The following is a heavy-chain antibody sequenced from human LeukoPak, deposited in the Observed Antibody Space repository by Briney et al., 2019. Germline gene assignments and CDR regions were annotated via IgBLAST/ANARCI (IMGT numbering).Heavy chain of an antibody. D-gene: IGHD3-22*01. V-gene: IGHV3-74*01. Sequence: GGSLRLSCAASGFTFSDTWMHWVRQAPGEGLVWVSRIRSDGSDTRYAESVKGRFTISRDNAKNSLSLQMNSLRAEDTAVYYCARDVYDSSGFSGAFDIWGQGTMVTVSS. CDR2: IRSDGSDT. CDR3: ARDVYDSSGFSGAFDI. J-gene: IGHJ3*02. CDR1: GFTFSDTW.